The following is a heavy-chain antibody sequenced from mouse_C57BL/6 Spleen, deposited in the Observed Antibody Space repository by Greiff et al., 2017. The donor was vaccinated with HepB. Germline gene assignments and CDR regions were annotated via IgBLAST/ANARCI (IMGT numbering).Heavy chain of an antibody. J-gene: IGHJ3*01. D-gene: IGHD1-1*01. Sequence: QLQQSGAELVRPGASVKLSCTASGFNIKDDYMHWVKQRPEQGLEWIGWIDPENGDTEYASKFQGTATITADTSSNTAYLQLSSLTSEDTAVYYCTYGSSPWFAYWGQGTLVTVSA. CDR2: IDPENGDT. V-gene: IGHV14-4*01. CDR3: TYGSSPWFAY. CDR1: GFNIKDDY.